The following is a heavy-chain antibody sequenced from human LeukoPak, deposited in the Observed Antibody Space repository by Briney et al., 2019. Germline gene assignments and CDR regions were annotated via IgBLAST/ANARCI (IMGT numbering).Heavy chain of an antibody. J-gene: IGHJ3*01. CDR1: GASISSGDYY. D-gene: IGHD2-15*01. CDR3: ANADRFCSGSCHVPDAFDF. Sequence: KPSETLSITCTVSGASISSGDYYWTWIRQPPGKGLEWIGYIYDNGRTDFNPSLKSRVTISVDRSKNQFSLRLSSVTAADTAVYYCANADRFCSGSCHVPDAFDFWGQGTLVTVSS. V-gene: IGHV4-30-2*01. CDR2: IYDNGRT.